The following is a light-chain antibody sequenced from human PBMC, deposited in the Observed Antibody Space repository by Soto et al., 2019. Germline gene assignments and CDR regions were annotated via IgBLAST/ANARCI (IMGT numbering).Light chain of an antibody. V-gene: IGKV1-8*01. CDR3: QHYNTYPYT. CDR2: AAS. CDR1: QGISSY. Sequence: AIRMTQSPSSLSASTGDRVTITCRASQGISSYLAWYQQKPGKAPKLLIYAASTLQSGVPSRFSGSGSGTEFTLTISSLQPDDSATYYCQHYNTYPYTFGQGTKLEIK. J-gene: IGKJ2*01.